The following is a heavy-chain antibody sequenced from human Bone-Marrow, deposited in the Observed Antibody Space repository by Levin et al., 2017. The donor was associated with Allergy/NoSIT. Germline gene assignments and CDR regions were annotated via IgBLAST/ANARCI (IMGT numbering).Heavy chain of an antibody. CDR2: IRSKAYGGTT. CDR3: TRVDWVVVVPAAPRGAFDI. J-gene: IGHJ3*02. D-gene: IGHD2-2*01. Sequence: GGSLRLSCTASGFTFGDYAMSWVRQAPGKGLEWVGFIRSKAYGGTTEYAASVKGRFTISRDDSKSIAYLQMNSLKTEDTAVYYCTRVDWVVVVPAAPRGAFDIWGQGTMVTVSS. V-gene: IGHV3-49*04. CDR1: GFTFGDYA.